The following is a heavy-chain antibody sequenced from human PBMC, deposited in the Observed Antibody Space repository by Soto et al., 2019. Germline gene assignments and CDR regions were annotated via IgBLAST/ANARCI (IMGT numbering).Heavy chain of an antibody. CDR3: ARRTTHSSSWEGAGY. Sequence: PGGSLRLSCAASGFTFTSYYMHWVRQAPGQGLEWMGIINPSGGSTSYAQKFQGRVTMTRDTSTSTVYMELSSLRSEDTAVYYCARRTTHSSSWEGAGYWGQGTLVTVSS. D-gene: IGHD6-6*01. CDR1: GFTFTSYY. CDR2: INPSGGST. J-gene: IGHJ4*02. V-gene: IGHV1-46*01.